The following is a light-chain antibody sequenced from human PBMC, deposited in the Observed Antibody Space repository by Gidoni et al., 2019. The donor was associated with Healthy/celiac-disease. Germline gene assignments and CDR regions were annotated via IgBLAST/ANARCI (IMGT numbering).Light chain of an antibody. CDR1: QSVSSSY. Sequence: ENVLTKSPGTLSLSPGERATLPCRASQSVSSSYLSWYQQKPGQAPRLLIYGASSRATGIPDRFSGSGSGTDFTLTISRLEPEDFAVYYCQQYGSSPPWTFGQGTKVEIK. CDR3: QQYGSSPPWT. V-gene: IGKV3-20*01. J-gene: IGKJ1*01. CDR2: GAS.